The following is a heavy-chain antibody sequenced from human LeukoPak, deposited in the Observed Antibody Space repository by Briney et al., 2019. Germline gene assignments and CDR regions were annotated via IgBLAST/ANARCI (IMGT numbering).Heavy chain of an antibody. CDR2: IIPIFGTA. CDR1: GGTFSSYA. J-gene: IGHJ4*02. Sequence: EASVKVSCKASGGTFSSYAISWVRQAPGQGLEWMGGIIPIFGTANYAQKFQGRVTITADESTSTAYMELSSLRSEDTAVYYCARDWGDYLSYPLYWGQGTLVTVSS. V-gene: IGHV1-69*01. CDR3: ARDWGDYLSYPLY. D-gene: IGHD4-17*01.